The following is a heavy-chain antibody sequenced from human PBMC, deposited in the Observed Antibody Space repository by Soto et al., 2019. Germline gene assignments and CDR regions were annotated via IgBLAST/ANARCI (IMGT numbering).Heavy chain of an antibody. CDR2: ISYDGSNK. D-gene: IGHD6-13*01. J-gene: IGHJ5*02. CDR1: GFTFSSYA. CDR3: ASSGSSSWSGGWFDP. V-gene: IGHV3-30-3*01. Sequence: GGSLRLSCAASGFTFSSYAMHWVRQAPGKGLEWVAVISYDGSNKYYADSVKGRFTISRDNSKNTLYLQMNSLRAEDTAVYYCASSGSSSWSGGWFDPWGQGTLVTVSS.